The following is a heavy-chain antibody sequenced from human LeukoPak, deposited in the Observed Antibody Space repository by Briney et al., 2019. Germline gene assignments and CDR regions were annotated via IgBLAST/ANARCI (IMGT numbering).Heavy chain of an antibody. Sequence: GESLKISCKGSGYSFTSYWIGWVRQMPGKGLEWMGIIYLGDSDTRYSPSFQGQVIISADKSISTAYLQWSSLKASDTAMYYCARSATVTTIDYWGQGTLVTVSS. CDR2: IYLGDSDT. V-gene: IGHV5-51*01. D-gene: IGHD4-17*01. J-gene: IGHJ4*02. CDR1: GYSFTSYW. CDR3: ARSATVTTIDY.